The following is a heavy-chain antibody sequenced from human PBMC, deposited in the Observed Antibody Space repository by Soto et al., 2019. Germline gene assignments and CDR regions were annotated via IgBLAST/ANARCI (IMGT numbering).Heavy chain of an antibody. CDR1: GYRFASYR. J-gene: IGHJ4*02. V-gene: IGHV5-51*01. D-gene: IGHD1-26*01. CDR2: IDPSDSDI. Sequence: GESLKISCKGSGYRFASYRIAWVRQMPGKGLEWMGIIDPSDSDIRYSPSFQGQVTISADKSTSTAYMELSSLRSEDTAVYYCAAPSGSYFQFDYWGQGTLVTVSS. CDR3: AAPSGSYFQFDY.